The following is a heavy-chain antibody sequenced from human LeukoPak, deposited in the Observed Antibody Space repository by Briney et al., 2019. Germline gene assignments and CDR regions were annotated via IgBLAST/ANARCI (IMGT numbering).Heavy chain of an antibody. V-gene: IGHV1-2*02. D-gene: IGHD2-8*01. CDR1: GYTFTGYY. CDR2: INPNSGGT. J-gene: IGHJ5*02. Sequence: ASVKVSCKASGYTFTGYYMHWVRQAPGQGLEWMGWINPNSGGTNYAQKFQGRVTMTRDTSISTAYMELSRLRSDDTAVYYCARDTTTSIVLMVYAIGGNWFDPWGQGTLVTVSS. CDR3: ARDTTTSIVLMVYAIGGNWFDP.